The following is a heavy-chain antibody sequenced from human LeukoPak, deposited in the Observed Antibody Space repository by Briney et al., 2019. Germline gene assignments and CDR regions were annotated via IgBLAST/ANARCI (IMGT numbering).Heavy chain of an antibody. D-gene: IGHD3-16*01. CDR1: GGSISGYY. CDR3: AESPSGWGGYNWFDP. CDR2: VYTSRST. Sequence: PSETLSLTCTVSGGSISGYYWSWIRQPAGKGLEWIGRVYTSRSTNYNPSLKSRVTMSIDTSKNQFSLSLSSVTAADTAVYYCAESPSGWGGYNWFDPWGQGTLVTVSS. J-gene: IGHJ5*02. V-gene: IGHV4-4*07.